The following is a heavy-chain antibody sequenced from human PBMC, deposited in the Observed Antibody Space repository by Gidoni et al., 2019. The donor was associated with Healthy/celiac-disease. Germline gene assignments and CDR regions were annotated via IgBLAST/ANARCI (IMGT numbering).Heavy chain of an antibody. CDR3: AKDRQYYYGSGSYYDY. V-gene: IGHV3-23*01. CDR1: GFPFSSYA. CDR2: ISGSGGST. J-gene: IGHJ4*02. Sequence: EVQLLESGGGLVQPGGSLRLSCAASGFPFSSYAMSWVRQAPGKGLEWVSAISGSGGSTYYADSVKGRFTISRDNSKNTLYLQMNSLRAEDTAVYYCAKDRQYYYGSGSYYDYWGQGTLVTVSS. D-gene: IGHD3-10*01.